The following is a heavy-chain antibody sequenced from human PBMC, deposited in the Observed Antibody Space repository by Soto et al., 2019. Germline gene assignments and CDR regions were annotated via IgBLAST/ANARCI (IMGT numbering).Heavy chain of an antibody. D-gene: IGHD3-3*01. CDR3: ATGDDFWEKNDAFDI. V-gene: IGHV3-23*01. CDR1: GFTFSSYA. Sequence: PGGSLRLSCAASGFTFSSYAMSWVRQAPGKGLEWVSAISGSGGSTYYADSVKGRFTISRDNSKNTLYLQMNSLRAEDTAVYYCATGDDFWEKNDAFDIWGQGTMVNVSS. CDR2: ISGSGGST. J-gene: IGHJ3*02.